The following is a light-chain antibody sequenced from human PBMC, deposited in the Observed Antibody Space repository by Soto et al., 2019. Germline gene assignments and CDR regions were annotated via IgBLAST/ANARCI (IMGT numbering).Light chain of an antibody. V-gene: IGLV2-14*01. Sequence: QSALTQPASVSGSPGQSIAIYCIGTSNDVGAYNYVSWYQQHPGKAPKLLIYDVSGRPSGVSDRFSGSKSGNSASLTISGFQAEDEAAYYCSSYTTTSTVLFGGGTKVTV. CDR3: SSYTTTSTVL. J-gene: IGLJ2*01. CDR1: SNDVGAYNY. CDR2: DVS.